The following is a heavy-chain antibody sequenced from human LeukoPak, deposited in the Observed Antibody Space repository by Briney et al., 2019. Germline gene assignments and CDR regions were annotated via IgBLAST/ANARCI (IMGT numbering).Heavy chain of an antibody. D-gene: IGHD3-3*01. Sequence: SGKVSCMASGGTFSSYAISWVRQAPGQGLEWMGRIIPILGIANYAQTFQGRVTITADKSTSTACMELSRLRSADTAVYYCARDVWDFWSGYSYAFDIWGQGTMVTVSS. V-gene: IGHV1-69*04. CDR1: GGTFSSYA. J-gene: IGHJ3*02. CDR2: IIPILGIA. CDR3: ARDVWDFWSGYSYAFDI.